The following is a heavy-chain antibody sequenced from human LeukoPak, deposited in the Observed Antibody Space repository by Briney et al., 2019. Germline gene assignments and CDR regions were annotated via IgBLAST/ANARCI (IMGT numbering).Heavy chain of an antibody. CDR2: IYTSGRT. D-gene: IGHD3-10*01. J-gene: IGHJ6*03. Sequence: SETLSLTCTVSGGSLSGDYWSWLRQPAGKGLEWIGRIYTSGRTNYNPSLKSRVTISVDTSKNQFSLKLSSVTAADTAVYYCARVRRITMVRGAYDSYYYYYYMDVWGKGTTVTISS. CDR1: GGSLSGDY. V-gene: IGHV4-4*07. CDR3: ARVRRITMVRGAYDSYYYYYYMDV.